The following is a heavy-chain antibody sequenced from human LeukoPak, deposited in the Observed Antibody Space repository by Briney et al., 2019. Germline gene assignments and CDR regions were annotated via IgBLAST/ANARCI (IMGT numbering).Heavy chain of an antibody. CDR1: GFTFDDYA. J-gene: IGHJ3*02. V-gene: IGHV3-9*01. CDR2: ISWNSGVI. Sequence: GRSLRLSCAASGFTFDDYAMHWVRQVPGKGLEWVSGISWNSGVIVYADSMKGRFTISRDNAKNSLYLQMNSLRAEDTALYYCAKGIYRWDDAFDIWGQGTMVTVSS. CDR3: AKGIYRWDDAFDI. D-gene: IGHD3-16*02.